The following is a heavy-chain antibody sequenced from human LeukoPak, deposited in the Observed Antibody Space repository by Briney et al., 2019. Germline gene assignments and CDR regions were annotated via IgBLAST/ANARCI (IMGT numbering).Heavy chain of an antibody. J-gene: IGHJ4*02. CDR2: IYTSGST. CDR3: ARARGYSGYDLSDY. D-gene: IGHD5-12*01. V-gene: IGHV4-61*02. Sequence: SQTLSLTCTVSGGSISSGSYYWSWIRQPAGKGLEWIGRIYTSGSTNYNPSLNSRVTISVDTSKNQFSLKLSSVTAADTAVYYCARARGYSGYDLSDYWGQGTLVTVSS. CDR1: GGSISSGSYY.